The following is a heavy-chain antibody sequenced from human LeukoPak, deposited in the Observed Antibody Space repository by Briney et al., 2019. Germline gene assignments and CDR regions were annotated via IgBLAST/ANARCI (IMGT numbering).Heavy chain of an antibody. CDR3: SRNLDSGANKSLYGMDV. J-gene: IGHJ6*02. Sequence: QPGGSLRLSCAASGFTFRDYNMNWVRQAPGKGLEWLSYISGSTTTVYYADSVRGRFSISRDNVKNSLFLQMNSLRAEDTAIYYCSRNLDSGANKSLYGMDVWGQGTTVTVSS. CDR1: GFTFRDYN. D-gene: IGHD3-16*02. CDR2: ISGSTTTV. V-gene: IGHV3-48*01.